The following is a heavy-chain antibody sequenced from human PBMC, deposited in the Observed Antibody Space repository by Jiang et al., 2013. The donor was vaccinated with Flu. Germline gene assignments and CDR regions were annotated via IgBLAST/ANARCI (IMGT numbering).Heavy chain of an antibody. D-gene: IGHD1-26*01. Sequence: KPTQTLTLTCTFSGFSLTTSGPGVGWIRQPPGKALEWLAVIYWDDYKRYSPSLKRRLTITKDTSKNQVVLRMTNMDPEDTATYYCAHSGSLYGYNWFDPWGQGTLVIVSS. V-gene: IGHV2-5*02. CDR2: IYWDDYK. CDR3: AHSGSLYGYNWFDP. J-gene: IGHJ5*02. CDR1: GFSLTTSGPG.